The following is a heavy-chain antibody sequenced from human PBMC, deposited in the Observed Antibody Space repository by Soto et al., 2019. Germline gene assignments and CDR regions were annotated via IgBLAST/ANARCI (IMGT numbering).Heavy chain of an antibody. CDR3: ARVRGGGSEYFFDY. V-gene: IGHV1-46*01. J-gene: IGHJ4*02. CDR1: GYTFTRHN. Sequence: ASVKVSCKASGYTFTRHNVHWVRQAPGQGLEWMAIINPSGGTTYYVQKFEGRVTLTTDTSTSTVYMELSSLRSDDTAVYYCARVRGGGSEYFFDYWGQETLVTVSS. D-gene: IGHD2-15*01. CDR2: INPSGGTT.